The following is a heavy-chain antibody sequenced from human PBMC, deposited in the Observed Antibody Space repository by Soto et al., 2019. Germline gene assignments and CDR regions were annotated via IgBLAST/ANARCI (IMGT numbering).Heavy chain of an antibody. Sequence: EVQLLESGGGLVQPGGSLRLSRAASGFTFSNYAMSWVRQAPGKGLEWVSIISGSGDSPYYADSVKGRFTISRDNSRNTLYLQMNSLRAGDSAKYYCAKEGTSGLYYFDYWGQGTLVTVSS. CDR1: GFTFSNYA. V-gene: IGHV3-23*01. CDR3: AKEGTSGLYYFDY. J-gene: IGHJ4*02. CDR2: ISGSGDSP. D-gene: IGHD6-19*01.